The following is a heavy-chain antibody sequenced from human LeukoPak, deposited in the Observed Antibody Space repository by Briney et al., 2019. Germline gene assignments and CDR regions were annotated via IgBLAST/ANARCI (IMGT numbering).Heavy chain of an antibody. J-gene: IGHJ5*02. D-gene: IGHD1-1*01. V-gene: IGHV1-2*02. CDR2: INANSGGT. CDR1: GYTFTGYD. CDR3: ARRVAQQPATGFDP. Sequence: GASVKLSCKASGYTFTGYDMHWVRQAPGQGLEWMVWINANSGGTNYAQKFEGRVTMTRDTSMRPAYMELSRLRSDATAVYYCARRVAQQPATGFDPWGQGTLVTVSS.